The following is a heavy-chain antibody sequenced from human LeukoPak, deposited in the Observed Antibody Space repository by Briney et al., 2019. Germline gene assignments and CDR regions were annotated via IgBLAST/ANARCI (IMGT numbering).Heavy chain of an antibody. CDR2: ISSSGSTI. D-gene: IGHD6-13*01. CDR3: ARENRVWRHYYYYYYMDV. CDR1: EFTFSSYE. Sequence: GGSLRLSCAASEFTFSSYEMNWVRQAPGKGLEWVSYISSSGSTIYYADSVKGRFTISRDNAKNSLYLQMNSLRAEDTAVYYCARENRVWRHYYYYYYMDVWGKGTTVTISS. V-gene: IGHV3-48*03. J-gene: IGHJ6*03.